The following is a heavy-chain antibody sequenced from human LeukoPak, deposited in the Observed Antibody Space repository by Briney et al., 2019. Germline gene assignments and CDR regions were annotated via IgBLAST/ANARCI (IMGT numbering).Heavy chain of an antibody. J-gene: IGHJ4*02. Sequence: GASVKVSCKASGYNFPAYFMHWVRQAPGQGLEWMGRINPNGGDTNYAQKFQGRVTMARDTSISTAYMELSSLRSDDTAVYYCARVGYTSSWSNFDYWSQGTLVTVSS. D-gene: IGHD6-13*01. CDR3: ARVGYTSSWSNFDY. CDR1: GYNFPAYF. CDR2: INPNGGDT. V-gene: IGHV1-2*06.